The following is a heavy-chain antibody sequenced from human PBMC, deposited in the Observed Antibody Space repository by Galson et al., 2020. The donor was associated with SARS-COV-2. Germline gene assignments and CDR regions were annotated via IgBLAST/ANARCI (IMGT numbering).Heavy chain of an antibody. D-gene: IGHD5-18*01. CDR1: GGYFGGDF. CDR3: ARVRVDTGIPREFDV. J-gene: IGHJ3*01. Sequence: SETLSLTCAVHGGYFGGDFWTWIRQPPGKGLEWIGQINHRGNTKFNTSLQNRVTISVDTSMKQFSLKLISVTAADTAVYYCARVRVDTGIPREFDVWGQGTLVTVSS. V-gene: IGHV4-34*01. CDR2: INHRGNT.